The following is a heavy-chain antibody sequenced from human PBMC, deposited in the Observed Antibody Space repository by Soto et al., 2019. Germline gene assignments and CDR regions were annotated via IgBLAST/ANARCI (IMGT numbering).Heavy chain of an antibody. V-gene: IGHV1-2*02. CDR2: INPITGGT. CDR1: GYTFTAYY. Sequence: GASVKVSCKASGYTFTAYYIHWVRQAPGQGLEWMGWINPITGGTNYAPKFQGRVTMTRDTSISTAYMELSSLRSDDTALYYCARNYYDSSDRDYLDYWGQGTLVTVSS. CDR3: ARNYYDSSDRDYLDY. J-gene: IGHJ4*02. D-gene: IGHD3-22*01.